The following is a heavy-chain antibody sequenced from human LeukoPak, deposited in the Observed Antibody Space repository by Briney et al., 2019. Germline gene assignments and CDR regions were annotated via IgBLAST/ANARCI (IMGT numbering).Heavy chain of an antibody. CDR2: IRYDGSNK. CDR3: AKDYPAPVYSSGWYGSAFDY. J-gene: IGHJ4*02. D-gene: IGHD6-19*01. Sequence: PGGSLRLSCAASGFTFSSYGMPWVRQAPGKGLEWVAFIRYDGSNKYYADSVKGRFTISRDNSKNTLYLQMNSLRAEDTAVYYCAKDYPAPVYSSGWYGSAFDYWGQGTLVTVSS. V-gene: IGHV3-30*02. CDR1: GFTFSSYG.